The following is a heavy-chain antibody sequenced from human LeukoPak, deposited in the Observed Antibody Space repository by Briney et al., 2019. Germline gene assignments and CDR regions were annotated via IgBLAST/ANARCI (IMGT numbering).Heavy chain of an antibody. Sequence: GGSLRLSCAASGFTFRDYGMHWIRQAPGKGLEGVAFIRNDGSNEYYPDSVKRRFTISRDNSRNTLYLQMNSLRDEDTAVYYCAKGGSASHNWFDPWGQGTLVTVSS. J-gene: IGHJ5*02. CDR3: AKGGSASHNWFDP. CDR1: GFTFRDYG. CDR2: IRNDGSNE. V-gene: IGHV3-30*02. D-gene: IGHD2-15*01.